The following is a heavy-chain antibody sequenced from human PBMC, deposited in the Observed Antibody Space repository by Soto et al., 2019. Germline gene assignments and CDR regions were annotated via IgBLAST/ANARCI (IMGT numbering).Heavy chain of an antibody. D-gene: IGHD5-18*01. J-gene: IGHJ4*02. CDR2: IWYDGSNT. Sequence: QAHLVESGGGVVQPGGSLRLSCLASGFTFSSYAMHWVRQTPVKGLEWGALIWYDGSNTYYADSVMCRFTISRDNYQNTLFLQINSLRVEDTAIFYCARGRGYTYGLLDYWGQGNVVTVSS. CDR3: ARGRGYTYGLLDY. CDR1: GFTFSSYA. V-gene: IGHV3-33*01.